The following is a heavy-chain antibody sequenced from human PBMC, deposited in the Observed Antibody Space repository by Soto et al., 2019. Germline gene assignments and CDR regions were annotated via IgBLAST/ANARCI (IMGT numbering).Heavy chain of an antibody. J-gene: IGHJ6*02. CDR1: GFTFSGYA. V-gene: IGHV3-23*01. CDR3: AKGLYSSSWYGLDYYYYGMDV. Sequence: GGSLRLSCAASGFTFSGYALSWVRQAPGTGLEWVSAISGSGGSTYYADSVKGRFTISRDNSKNTLYLQMNSLRAEDTAVYYCAKGLYSSSWYGLDYYYYGMDVWGQGTTVTVSS. CDR2: ISGSGGST. D-gene: IGHD6-13*01.